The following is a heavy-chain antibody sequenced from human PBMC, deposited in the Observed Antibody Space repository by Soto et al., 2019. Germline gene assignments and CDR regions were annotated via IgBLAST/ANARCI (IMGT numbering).Heavy chain of an antibody. D-gene: IGHD1-1*01. Sequence: HPGGSLRLSCGASGFTFSSYGMHWVRQAPGKGLEWVSVIWYDGTNKKYADSVKGRFTISRDNSQNTLYLQMNSLTVEDTAVYYCARDPAGTGPTVLPYCGHGALVTVSS. CDR1: GFTFSSYG. CDR3: ARDPAGTGPTVLPY. J-gene: IGHJ4*01. V-gene: IGHV3-33*01. CDR2: IWYDGTNK.